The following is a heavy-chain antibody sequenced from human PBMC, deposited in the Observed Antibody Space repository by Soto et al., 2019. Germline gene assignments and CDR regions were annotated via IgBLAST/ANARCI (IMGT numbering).Heavy chain of an antibody. D-gene: IGHD3-16*02. Sequence: GGSLRLSCAASGFTFSSYGMHWVRQAPGKGLEWVAVISYDGSNKYYADSVKGRFTISRGNSKNTLYLQMNSLRAEDTAVYYCAKDLGGGAISYWGQGTLVTVSS. CDR1: GFTFSSYG. J-gene: IGHJ4*02. CDR3: AKDLGGGAISY. CDR2: ISYDGSNK. V-gene: IGHV3-30*18.